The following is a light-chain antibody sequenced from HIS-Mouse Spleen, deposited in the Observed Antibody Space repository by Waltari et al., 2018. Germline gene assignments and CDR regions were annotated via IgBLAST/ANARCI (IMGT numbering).Light chain of an antibody. CDR2: GNY. CDR3: NSRDSSGNHVV. V-gene: IGLV3-19*01. Sequence: SSELTQAPAVSVSLGQTVRITCQGDSLRSYYASWYQQKSGQAPVLVIYGNYNRPSGIPDRFSGSSSGNTASLTITGAQAEDEADYYCNSRDSSGNHVVFGGGTKLTVL. CDR1: SLRSYY. J-gene: IGLJ2*01.